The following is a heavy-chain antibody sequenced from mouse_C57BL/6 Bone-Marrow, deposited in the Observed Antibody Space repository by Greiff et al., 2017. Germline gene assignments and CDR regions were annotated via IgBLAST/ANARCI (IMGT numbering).Heavy chain of an antibody. CDR1: GYTFTEYT. V-gene: IGHV1-62-2*01. D-gene: IGHD2-4*01. CDR2: FYPGSGSI. CDR3: ARHEDRNYDYDRGAWFAY. Sequence: VQLQESGAELVKPGASVKLTCKASGYTFTEYTIHWVKQWSGQGLEWIGWFYPGSGSIKYNEKFKDKATLTADKSSSTVYMELSRLTSEDSAVYFCARHEDRNYDYDRGAWFAYWGQGTLVTVSA. J-gene: IGHJ3*01.